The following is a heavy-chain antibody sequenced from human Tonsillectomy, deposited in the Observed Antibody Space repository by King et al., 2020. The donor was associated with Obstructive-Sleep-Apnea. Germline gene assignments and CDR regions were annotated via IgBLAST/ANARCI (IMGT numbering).Heavy chain of an antibody. V-gene: IGHV4-59*01. J-gene: IGHJ3*02. Sequence: QLQESGPGLVKPSETLSLTCTVSGCSIRSYYWSWIRQPPGKGLEWIGYIYYSGSTNYNPSLKSRVTIAVDTSKNQFSLKLSSVTAADTAVYYCARVTILTGYQGAFDIWGQGTMVTVSS. D-gene: IGHD3-9*01. CDR2: IYYSGST. CDR3: ARVTILTGYQGAFDI. CDR1: GCSIRSYY.